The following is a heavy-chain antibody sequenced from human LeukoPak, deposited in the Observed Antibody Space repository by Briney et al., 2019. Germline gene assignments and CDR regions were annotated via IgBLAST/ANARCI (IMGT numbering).Heavy chain of an antibody. CDR3: ARGADSSGYYSIFYFDC. CDR1: GGSISSYY. J-gene: IGHJ4*02. CDR2: IYYSRST. V-gene: IGHV4-59*01. D-gene: IGHD3-22*01. Sequence: PSETLSLTCTVTGGSISSYYWNWIRQPPGKGLEWIGYIYYSRSTNYNPSLKSRVTISVDTSKNQFSLKLSSVTAADTAVYYCARGADSSGYYSIFYFDCWGQGTLVTVSS.